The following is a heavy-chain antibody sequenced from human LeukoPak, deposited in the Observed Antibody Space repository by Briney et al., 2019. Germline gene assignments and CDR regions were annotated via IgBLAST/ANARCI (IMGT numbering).Heavy chain of an antibody. CDR2: IYSSGNT. J-gene: IGHJ3*02. V-gene: IGHV4-4*07. Sequence: PSETLSLTRTVPGDSISAFYWTWIRQPAGKGLEWIGRIYSSGNTNYNPSLMSRVTMSIDTSKNQFSLKLTSVTAADTAVYYCARERGNLRGDAFDIWGQGTMVTVSS. CDR1: GDSISAFY. CDR3: ARERGNLRGDAFDI. D-gene: IGHD3-10*01.